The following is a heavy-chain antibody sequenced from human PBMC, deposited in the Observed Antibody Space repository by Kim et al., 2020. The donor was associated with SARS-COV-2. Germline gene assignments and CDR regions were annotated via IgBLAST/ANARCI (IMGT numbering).Heavy chain of an antibody. V-gene: IGHV4-34*01. Sequence: SETLSLTCAVYGGSFSGFYWSWIRQPPGKGLEWIGQINHSGSTDYNPSLKSRVTISIDTSKNQFSLNLSSVTAADTAVYYCAIPVTFFGGVLKGAF. CDR1: GGSFSGFY. D-gene: IGHD3-3*01. J-gene: IGHJ3*01. CDR3: AIPVTFFGGVLKGAF. CDR2: INHSGST.